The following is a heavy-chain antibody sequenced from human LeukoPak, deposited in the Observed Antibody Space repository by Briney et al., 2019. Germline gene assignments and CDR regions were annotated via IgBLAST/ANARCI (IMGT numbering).Heavy chain of an antibody. CDR1: GFTFSNYW. D-gene: IGHD2-2*01. Sequence: PGGSLRFSCAASGFTFSNYWMNWVRQAPGKGLEWVSAIRGSGGSTYYADSVKGRFTISRDNSKNTLYLQMNSLRAEDTAVYYCAKDRGNIVVVPAAMVFDYWGQGTLVTVSS. CDR2: IRGSGGST. V-gene: IGHV3-23*01. CDR3: AKDRGNIVVVPAAMVFDY. J-gene: IGHJ4*02.